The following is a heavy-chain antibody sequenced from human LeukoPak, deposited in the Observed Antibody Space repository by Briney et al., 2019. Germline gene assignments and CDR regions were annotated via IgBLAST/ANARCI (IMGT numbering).Heavy chain of an antibody. CDR1: GGSISSYY. V-gene: IGHV4-59*01. CDR3: ARVYSSGWPYAP. CDR2: IYYSGST. Sequence: SETLSLTCTVSGGSISSYYWGWIRQPPGKGLEWIGYIYYSGSTNYNPSLKSRVTISVDTSKNQFSLKLSSVTAADTAVYYCARVYSSGWPYAPWGQGTLVTVSS. J-gene: IGHJ5*02. D-gene: IGHD6-19*01.